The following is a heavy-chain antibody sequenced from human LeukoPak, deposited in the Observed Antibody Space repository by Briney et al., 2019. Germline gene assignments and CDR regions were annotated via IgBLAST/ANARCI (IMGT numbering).Heavy chain of an antibody. CDR1: GGSISSYY. CDR3: ASSGTYYYGSGSQLDY. V-gene: IGHV4-59*01. CDR2: IYYSGST. D-gene: IGHD3-10*01. J-gene: IGHJ4*02. Sequence: PSETLSLTCTVSGGSISSYYGSWIRQPPGKGLEWIGYIYYSGSTNYNPSLKSRVTISVDPPKNQFSLKLHSLTAADTAVYYCASSGTYYYGSGSQLDYWGQGTLVTVSS.